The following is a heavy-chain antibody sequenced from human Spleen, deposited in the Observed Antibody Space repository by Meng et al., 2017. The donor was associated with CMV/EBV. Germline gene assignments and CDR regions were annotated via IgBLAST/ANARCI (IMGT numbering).Heavy chain of an antibody. D-gene: IGHD2-2*01. J-gene: IGHJ6*02. CDR3: ARDLVVPAAIQYYYHNHGMDV. Sequence: GGSLRLSCAASGFTFSTYWMSWVRQAPGKGLEWVANINQDGSERNYVDSVKGRFTISRDNAKNTLFLQLNSLRADDTAVYFCARDLVVPAAIQYYYHNHGMDVWGQGTTVTVSS. CDR1: GFTFSTYW. CDR2: INQDGSER. V-gene: IGHV3-7*01.